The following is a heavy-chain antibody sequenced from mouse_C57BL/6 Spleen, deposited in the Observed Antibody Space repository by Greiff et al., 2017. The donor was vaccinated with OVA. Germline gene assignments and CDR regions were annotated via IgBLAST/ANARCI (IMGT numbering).Heavy chain of an antibody. Sequence: QVQLQQPGAELVRPGSSVKLSCKASGYTFTSYWMHWVKQRPIQGLEWIGNIDPSDSDTHYNQKFKDKATLTVDKSSSTAYMQLSSLTSEDSAVYYCARRGRGMDDWGKGTSVTVSS. D-gene: IGHD1-1*01. J-gene: IGHJ4*01. V-gene: IGHV1-52*01. CDR3: ARRGRGMDD. CDR2: IDPSDSDT. CDR1: GYTFTSYW.